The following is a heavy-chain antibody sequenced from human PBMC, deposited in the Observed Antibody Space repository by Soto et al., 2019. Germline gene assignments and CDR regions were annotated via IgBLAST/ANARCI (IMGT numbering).Heavy chain of an antibody. Sequence: GKGLEWMGIICPGDSDTRYSPSFQGQVTISADKSISTAYLQWSSLKASDTAMYYCARRQDDYSKGWFDPWGQGTPVTVFS. J-gene: IGHJ5*02. CDR3: ARRQDDYSKGWFDP. V-gene: IGHV5-51*01. D-gene: IGHD4-4*01. CDR2: ICPGDSDT.